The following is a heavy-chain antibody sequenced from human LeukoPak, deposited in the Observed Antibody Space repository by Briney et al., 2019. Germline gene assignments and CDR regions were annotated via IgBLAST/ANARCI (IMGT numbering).Heavy chain of an antibody. J-gene: IGHJ4*02. D-gene: IGHD3-22*01. CDR3: ARVSAPYYYDSSGYYILTTYYFDY. CDR2: IYYSGST. CDR1: GCSISSSSYY. Sequence: SETLSLTCTVSGCSISSSSYYWGWLRQPPGKGLDWIVSIYYSGSTYYNPSLKSRATISVDTSNNQFSLKLSSVTAADTAVYYCARVSAPYYYDSSGYYILTTYYFDYWGQGTLVTVSS. V-gene: IGHV4-39*07.